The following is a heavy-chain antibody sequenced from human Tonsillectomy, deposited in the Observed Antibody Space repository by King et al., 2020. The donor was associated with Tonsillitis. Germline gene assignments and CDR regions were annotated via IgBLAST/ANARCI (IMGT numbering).Heavy chain of an antibody. J-gene: IGHJ4*02. D-gene: IGHD3-16*02. CDR2: ISSNGGST. V-gene: IGHV3-64D*06. CDR3: GKAGVDDYVWGSYRYIF. CDR1: GFTFSSYA. Sequence: VQLVESGGGLVQLGGSLRLSCSASGFTFSSYAMHWVRQAPGKGLEFVSVISSNGGSTNYADSVKGRFTISRDNSKNTLYLQMSGLGAEDTAVYYCGKAGVDDYVWGSYRYIFWGQGTLVTVSS.